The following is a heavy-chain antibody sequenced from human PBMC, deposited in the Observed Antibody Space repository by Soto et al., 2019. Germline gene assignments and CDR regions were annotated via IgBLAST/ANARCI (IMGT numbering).Heavy chain of an antibody. J-gene: IGHJ3*02. CDR2: IYHSGST. D-gene: IGHD3-16*01. CDR1: GGSISSSSYY. CDR3: ARKRVRRGSLAFDI. Sequence: SETLSLTCTVSGGSISSSSYYWGWIRQPPGKGLEWIGSIYHSGSTYYNPSLKSRVTISVDTSKNQFSLKLSSVTAADTAVYYCARKRVRRGSLAFDIWGQGTMVTVSS. V-gene: IGHV4-39*07.